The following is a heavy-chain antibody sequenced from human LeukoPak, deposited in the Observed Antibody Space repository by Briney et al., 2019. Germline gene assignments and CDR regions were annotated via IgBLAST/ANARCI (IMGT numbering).Heavy chain of an antibody. J-gene: IGHJ4*02. Sequence: GGSLRLSCAASGFTFSSYGMHWVRQAPGKGLEWVAFIRYDGSIKYYADSVKGRFTISRDNSKNTLYLQMNSLRAEDTAVYYCAKGWYCSGTSCYTGRDFDYWGQGTLVTVSS. CDR3: AKGWYCSGTSCYTGRDFDY. D-gene: IGHD2-2*02. CDR1: GFTFSSYG. V-gene: IGHV3-30*02. CDR2: IRYDGSIK.